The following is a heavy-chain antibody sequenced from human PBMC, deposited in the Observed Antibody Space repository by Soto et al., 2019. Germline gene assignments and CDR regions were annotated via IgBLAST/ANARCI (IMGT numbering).Heavy chain of an antibody. CDR2: INHSGST. CDR1: GGSFSGYY. Sequence: QVQLQQWGAGLLKPSETLSLTCAVYGGSFSGYYWSWIRQPPGKGLEWIGEINHSGSTNYNPSLKRRVTILVDTSTNPFSLKLSSVTAADTVVYYCATTATAALPYSFDYWGQGTLVTVSS. J-gene: IGHJ4*02. CDR3: ATTATAALPYSFDY. V-gene: IGHV4-34*01. D-gene: IGHD2-2*01.